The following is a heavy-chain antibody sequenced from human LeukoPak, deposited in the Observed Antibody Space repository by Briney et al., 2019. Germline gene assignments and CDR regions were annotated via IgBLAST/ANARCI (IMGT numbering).Heavy chain of an antibody. CDR3: ARIRDGYSPIDY. CDR2: IWYDGSRK. D-gene: IGHD5-24*01. V-gene: IGHV3-33*01. Sequence: GGSLRLSCAASGFTFSSYGMHWVRQAPGKGLEWVAVIWYDGSRKYYADSVKGRFTISRDNSKNTLYLQMNSLRAEDTAVYYCARIRDGYSPIDYWGQGTLVPVSS. J-gene: IGHJ4*02. CDR1: GFTFSSYG.